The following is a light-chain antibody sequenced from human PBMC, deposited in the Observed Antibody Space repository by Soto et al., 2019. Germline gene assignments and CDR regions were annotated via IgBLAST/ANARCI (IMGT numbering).Light chain of an antibody. CDR2: GAS. CDR1: QSVSSN. CDR3: MQAIDIPWT. Sequence: EIVMTQSPATLSVSPGERATLSCRASQSVSSNLAWYQQRPGQAPRLLIYGASTRATGIPARFSGSGSGTDFTLKISRVEADDVGIYYCMQAIDIPWTFGQGTKVEIK. J-gene: IGKJ1*01. V-gene: IGKV3-15*01.